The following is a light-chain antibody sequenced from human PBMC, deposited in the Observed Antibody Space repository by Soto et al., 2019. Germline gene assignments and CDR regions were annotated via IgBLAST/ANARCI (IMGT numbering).Light chain of an antibody. J-gene: IGKJ2*01. V-gene: IGKV1-5*03. CDR3: QQYNSYPYT. CDR1: QSISNW. Sequence: DIQMTQSPSTLSASVGDRVTITCRASQSISNWLAWYQQKPGKAPNLLIYKASSLESGVPSRFSGSGSGTEFTLNISSLQPDDFATYYCQQYNSYPYTFGQGTKLEI. CDR2: KAS.